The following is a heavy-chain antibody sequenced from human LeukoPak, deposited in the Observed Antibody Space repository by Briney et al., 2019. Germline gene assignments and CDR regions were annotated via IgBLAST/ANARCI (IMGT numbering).Heavy chain of an antibody. Sequence: SETLSLTCAVYGGSSSGYYWSWIRQPPGKGLEWIGYIYYSGSTNYNPSLKSRVTISVDTSKNQFSLKLSSVTAADTAVYYCARVVRNYYYGMDVWGQGTTVTVSS. J-gene: IGHJ6*02. D-gene: IGHD6-6*01. V-gene: IGHV4-59*01. CDR1: GGSSSGYY. CDR3: ARVVRNYYYGMDV. CDR2: IYYSGST.